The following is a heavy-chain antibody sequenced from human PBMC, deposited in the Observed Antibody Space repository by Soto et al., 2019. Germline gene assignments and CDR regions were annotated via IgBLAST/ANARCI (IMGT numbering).Heavy chain of an antibody. CDR3: ARDRFHYYGSGRPEAYNWFDP. CDR2: IIPILGIA. CDR1: GGTFSSYT. J-gene: IGHJ5*02. V-gene: IGHV1-69*04. Sequence: SVKVSCKASGGTFSSYTISWVRQAPGQGLEWMGRIIPILGIANYAQKFQGRVTITADKSTSTAYMELSSLRSEDTAVYYCARDRFHYYGSGRPEAYNWFDPWG. D-gene: IGHD3-10*01.